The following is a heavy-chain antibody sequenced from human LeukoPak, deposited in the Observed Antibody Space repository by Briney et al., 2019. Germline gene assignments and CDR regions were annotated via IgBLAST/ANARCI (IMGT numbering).Heavy chain of an antibody. CDR1: GGSISSYY. D-gene: IGHD3-3*01. V-gene: IGHV4-59*01. CDR3: ARRIFGVPYDAFDI. CDR2: IYYSGST. J-gene: IGHJ3*02. Sequence: SETLSLTCTVSGGSISSYYRSWIRQPPGKGLEWIGYIYYSGSTNYNPSLKSRVTISVDTSKNQFSLKLSSVTAADTAVYYCARRIFGVPYDAFDIWGQGTMVTVSS.